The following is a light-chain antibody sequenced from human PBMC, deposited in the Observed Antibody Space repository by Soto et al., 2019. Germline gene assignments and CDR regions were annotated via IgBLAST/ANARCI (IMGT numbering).Light chain of an antibody. V-gene: IGKV1-5*03. CDR1: QIIDNW. CDR3: QEYNSH. J-gene: IGKJ4*01. Sequence: DTQMTQSPSTLSASVGDRVTITCRAGQIIDNWLAWYQQKPGKAPKLLIYKASNLESGVPSRFSGSGYGTEFTLTISSLQPDDSATYYCQEYNSHFGGGTKVEIK. CDR2: KAS.